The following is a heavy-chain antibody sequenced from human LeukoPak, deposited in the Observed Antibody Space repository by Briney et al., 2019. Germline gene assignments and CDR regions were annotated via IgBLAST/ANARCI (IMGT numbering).Heavy chain of an antibody. CDR1: GGSISIGGYS. CDR2: IYHSGST. Sequence: SQTLSLTCAVSGGSISIGGYSWSWIRQPPGKGLEWIGYIYHSGSTYYNPSLKSRVTISVDRSKNQFSLKLSSVTAADTAVYYCARSDWSDAFDIWGQGTMVTVSS. D-gene: IGHD3-9*01. CDR3: ARSDWSDAFDI. V-gene: IGHV4-30-2*01. J-gene: IGHJ3*02.